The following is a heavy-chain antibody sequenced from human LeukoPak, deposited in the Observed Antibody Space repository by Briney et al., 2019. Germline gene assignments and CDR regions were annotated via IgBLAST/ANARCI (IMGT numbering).Heavy chain of an antibody. CDR2: IIPILGIA. V-gene: IGHV1-69*04. D-gene: IGHD3-22*01. Sequence: SVKVSCKASGGTFSSYAISWVRQAPGQGLEWMGRIIPILGIANYAQKFQGRVTITADKSTSTAYMELSSLRSEDTAVYYCARGLGWDYDSSGYGVLDYWGQGTLVTVSS. CDR3: ARGLGWDYDSSGYGVLDY. J-gene: IGHJ4*02. CDR1: GGTFSSYA.